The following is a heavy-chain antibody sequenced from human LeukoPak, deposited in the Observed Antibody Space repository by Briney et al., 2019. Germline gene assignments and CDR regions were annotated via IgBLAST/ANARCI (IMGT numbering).Heavy chain of an antibody. J-gene: IGHJ5*02. D-gene: IGHD3-9*01. CDR3: ARDLRYFDGTRPTPTWFDL. V-gene: IGHV4-38-2*02. Sequence: PSETLSLTCAVSGYSISSAYFWGWIRQPPGKGLEWIGSIYHSGSTYYNPSLKSRVTVSVDTPKNHFSLKVSSVTAADTAVYYCARDLRYFDGTRPTPTWFDLWGQGTLVTVSS. CDR1: GYSISSAYF. CDR2: IYHSGST.